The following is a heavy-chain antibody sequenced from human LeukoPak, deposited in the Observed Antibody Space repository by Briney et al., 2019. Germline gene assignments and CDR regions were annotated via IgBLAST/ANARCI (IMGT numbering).Heavy chain of an antibody. J-gene: IGHJ4*02. CDR1: GYSINRGYC. V-gene: IGHV4-38-2*01. CDR2: IDHSGNT. Sequence: SETLSLTCAVSGYSINRGYCWGWIRQSPGKGLEWIGGIDHSGNTHYNPSLKNRVTILADTSKNEFSLKLSSVTATDTAVYYCARVPHSVEGSMKAVFIHYFDYWGQGSLVTVSS. D-gene: IGHD3-22*01. CDR3: ARVPHSVEGSMKAVFIHYFDY.